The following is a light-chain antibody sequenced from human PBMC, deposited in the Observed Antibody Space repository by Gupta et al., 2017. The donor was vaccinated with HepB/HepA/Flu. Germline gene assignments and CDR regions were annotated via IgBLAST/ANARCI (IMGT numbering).Light chain of an antibody. CDR1: QSISSY. V-gene: IGKV1-39*01. CDR3: QQSYSTPLT. CDR2: AAS. J-gene: IGKJ4*01. Sequence: DIQMPQSPSSLSASVGDRVTITCRASQSISSYLNWYQQKPGKAPKLLIYAASSLQSGVPSRFSGSGSGTDFNLNISSLQPEDFATYYCQQSYSTPLTFGGGTKVEIK.